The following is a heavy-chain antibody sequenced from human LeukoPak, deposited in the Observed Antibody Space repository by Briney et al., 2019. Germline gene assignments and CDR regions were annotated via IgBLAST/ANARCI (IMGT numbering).Heavy chain of an antibody. CDR1: GFTFSSYA. CDR3: AKGLGRYSSSWPSDY. CDR2: ISGSGGST. V-gene: IGHV3-23*01. Sequence: PGGSLRLSCAASGFTFSSYAMSWVRQAPGKGLEWVSAISGSGGSTYYADSVKGRFTISRENSKNTLYLQMNSLRAEDTAVYYCAKGLGRYSSSWPSDYWGQGTLVTVSS. D-gene: IGHD6-13*01. J-gene: IGHJ4*02.